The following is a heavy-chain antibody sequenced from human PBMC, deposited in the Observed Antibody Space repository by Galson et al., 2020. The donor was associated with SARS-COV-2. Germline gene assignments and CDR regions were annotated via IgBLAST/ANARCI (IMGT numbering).Heavy chain of an antibody. Sequence: GDSLKISCAASGFTFLSYANWVRQAPGKGLEWVSGISGSGGSTYYADSVKGRFTISRDNSKNTLYLQINSLRAEDTAVYYCAKDGEVYAPWFDPWCQGTLVTVSS. J-gene: IGHJ5*02. CDR2: ISGSGGST. D-gene: IGHD3-10*01. CDR3: AKDGEVYAPWFDP. V-gene: IGHV3-23*01. CDR1: GFTFLSYA.